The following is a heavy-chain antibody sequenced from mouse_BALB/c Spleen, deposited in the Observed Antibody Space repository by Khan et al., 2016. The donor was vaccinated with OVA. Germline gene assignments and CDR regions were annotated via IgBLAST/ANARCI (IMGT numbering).Heavy chain of an antibody. CDR2: IRLKSNNYAT. Sequence: EVKLEESGGGLVQPGGSMKLSCVASGFTFSNFWMTWVRQSPETGLEWVAEIRLKSNNYATHYAESVRGRFTISRDDSKSGVYLQMNNLRAEDTGSYYGSRGGYYYSDYWGQGTTLTVSS. CDR1: GFTFSNFW. CDR3: SRGGYYYSDY. J-gene: IGHJ2*01. V-gene: IGHV6-6*02. D-gene: IGHD2-3*01.